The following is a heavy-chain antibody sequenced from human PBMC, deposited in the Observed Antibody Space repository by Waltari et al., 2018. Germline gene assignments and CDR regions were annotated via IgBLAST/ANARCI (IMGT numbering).Heavy chain of an antibody. CDR2: IYSGGST. CDR3: ARASMVQETAVRDV. V-gene: IGHV3-53*01. Sequence: EVQLVESGGGLIQPGGSLRLSCAASGFTVRSNYMSWVRPAPGKGLEWVSVIYSGGSTYYADSVKGRFTISRDNSKNTLYLQMNSLRAEDTAVYYCARASMVQETAVRDVWGQGTTVTVSS. CDR1: GFTVRSNY. D-gene: IGHD3-10*01. J-gene: IGHJ6*02.